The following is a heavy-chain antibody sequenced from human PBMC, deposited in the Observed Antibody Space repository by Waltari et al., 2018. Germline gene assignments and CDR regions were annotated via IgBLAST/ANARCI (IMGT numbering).Heavy chain of an antibody. D-gene: IGHD3-22*01. CDR1: GFTFNAYA. CDR3: SKDDRGYYKSSDD. Sequence: EVQLVESGGGLVQPGGSLRLSCAASGFTFNAYAMNWVRQAPGKGLGWVSSVSGSGSNTYYVDSVKGRFTISRDNSKDTLFLQMNSLTAEDTAIYYCSKDDRGYYKSSDDWGQGTLVTVSS. J-gene: IGHJ4*02. V-gene: IGHV3-23*04. CDR2: VSGSGSNT.